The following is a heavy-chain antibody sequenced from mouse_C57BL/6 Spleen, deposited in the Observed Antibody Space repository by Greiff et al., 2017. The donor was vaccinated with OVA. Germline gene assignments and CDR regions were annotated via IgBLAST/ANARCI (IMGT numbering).Heavy chain of an antibody. V-gene: IGHV14-2*01. Sequence: VQLQQSGAELVKPGASVKLSCTASGFNIKDYYMHWVKQRTEQGLEWIGRIDPEDGDTKYAPKFQGKATITADTSSNTAYLQLSSLTSEDTAVYYCASPYCGSPYWGTGTTVTVSS. D-gene: IGHD1-1*01. J-gene: IGHJ1*03. CDR3: ASPYCGSPY. CDR2: IDPEDGDT. CDR1: GFNIKDYY.